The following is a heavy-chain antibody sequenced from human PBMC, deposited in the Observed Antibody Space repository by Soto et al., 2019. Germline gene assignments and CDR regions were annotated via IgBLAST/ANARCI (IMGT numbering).Heavy chain of an antibody. V-gene: IGHV3-30-3*01. CDR1: GFTFSSYA. J-gene: IGHJ4*02. CDR2: ISYDGSNK. CDR3: ARDSIPRYDYVWGSYAPDY. Sequence: QVQLVESGGGVVQPGRSLRLSCAASGFTFSSYAMHWVRQAPGKGLEWVAVISYDGSNKYYADSVKGRFTISRDNSKNTLYLQMNSLRADDTAVYYCARDSIPRYDYVWGSYAPDYWGQGTLVTVSS. D-gene: IGHD3-16*01.